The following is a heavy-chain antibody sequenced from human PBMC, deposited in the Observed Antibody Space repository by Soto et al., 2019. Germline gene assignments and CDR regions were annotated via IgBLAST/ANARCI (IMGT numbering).Heavy chain of an antibody. D-gene: IGHD4-17*01. J-gene: IGHJ4*02. CDR1: GGSISSYY. Sequence: PSETLSLTCTVSGGSISSYYWSWIRQPPGKGLEWIGYIYYSGSTNYNPSLKSRATISVDTSKNQFSLKLSSVTAADTAVYYCARRYGPSFDYWGQGTLVTVSS. CDR2: IYYSGST. V-gene: IGHV4-59*01. CDR3: ARRYGPSFDY.